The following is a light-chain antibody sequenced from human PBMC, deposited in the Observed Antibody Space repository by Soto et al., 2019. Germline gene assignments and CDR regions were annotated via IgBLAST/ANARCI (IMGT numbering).Light chain of an antibody. CDR3: QQSYSIPWT. V-gene: IGKV1-39*01. CDR1: QSISSY. CDR2: AAS. J-gene: IGKJ1*01. Sequence: DIQMTQSPSSLSASVGDRVAITCRASQSISSYLNWYQQKPGKAPKVLIYAASSLQSGIPSRFSGSGSGTDFTLTISSLQPEDFATYYCQQSYSIPWTFGKGPRWIS.